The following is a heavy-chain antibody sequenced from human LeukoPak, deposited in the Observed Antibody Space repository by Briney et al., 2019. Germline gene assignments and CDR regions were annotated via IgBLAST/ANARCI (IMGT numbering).Heavy chain of an antibody. CDR1: GYTFTAYY. V-gene: IGHV1-2*02. J-gene: IGHJ3*02. CDR3: ARDLGCSSTSCSSQAFDI. D-gene: IGHD2-2*01. CDR2: INPNNGDT. Sequence: ASVKVSCKASGYTFTAYYIHWVRQAPGQGLEWMGWINPNNGDTHYAQKFQGRVTMTRDTSISTAYMELSRLTSDDTALHYCARDLGCSSTSCSSQAFDIWGQGTMVPVSS.